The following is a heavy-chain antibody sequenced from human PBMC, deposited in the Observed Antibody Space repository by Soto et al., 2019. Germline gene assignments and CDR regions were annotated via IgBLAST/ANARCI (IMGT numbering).Heavy chain of an antibody. CDR1: GGSISTSYY. CDR2: NSYSGST. Sequence: PSETLSLTCTVSGGSISTSYYWGWIRQPPGKGLEWIGSNSYSGSTYYNPSLKSRVTISIDTSKKQFSLKLSSVTAADTAVYYCARHSFVAAVFDNWGQGTLVNVSS. J-gene: IGHJ4*02. CDR3: ARHSFVAAVFDN. D-gene: IGHD2-15*01. V-gene: IGHV4-39*01.